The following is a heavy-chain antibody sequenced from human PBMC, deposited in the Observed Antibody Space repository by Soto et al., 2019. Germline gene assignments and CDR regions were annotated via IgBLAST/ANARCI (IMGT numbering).Heavy chain of an antibody. CDR1: GFTFSSYG. J-gene: IGHJ4*02. CDR3: AHPQYSSSWYPPFDY. Sequence: ESGGGVVQPGRSLRLSCAASGFTFSSYGMHWVRQAPGKGLEWVAVISYDGSNKYYADSVKGRFTISRDNSKNTLYLQMNSLRAEDTAVYYCAHPQYSSSWYPPFDYWGQGTLVTVSS. V-gene: IGHV3-30*03. CDR2: ISYDGSNK. D-gene: IGHD6-13*01.